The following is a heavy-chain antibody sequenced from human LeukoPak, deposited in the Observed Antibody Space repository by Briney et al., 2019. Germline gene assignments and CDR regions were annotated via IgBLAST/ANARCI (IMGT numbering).Heavy chain of an antibody. J-gene: IGHJ4*02. CDR2: IKQDGSEK. V-gene: IGHV3-7*01. Sequence: GGSLGLSCAASGFTFSRYDLSWVRQAPGKGLEWVANIKQDGSEKYYVDSVKGRFTISRDNAKNSLYLQMNSLRAEDTAVYYCARLWVVPDDYWGQGTLVTVSS. CDR3: ARLWVVPDDY. CDR1: GFTFSRYD. D-gene: IGHD2-2*01.